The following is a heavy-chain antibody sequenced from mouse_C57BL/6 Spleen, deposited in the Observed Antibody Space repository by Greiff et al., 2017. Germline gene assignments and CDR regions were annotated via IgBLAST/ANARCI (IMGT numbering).Heavy chain of an antibody. D-gene: IGHD1-1*01. CDR3: ARFYYYGRGYFDV. CDR1: GFTFTDYY. CDR2: IRNKANGYTT. V-gene: IGHV7-3*01. J-gene: IGHJ1*03. Sequence: EVMLVESGGGLVQPGGSLSLSCAASGFTFTDYYMSWVRQPPGKALEWLGFIRNKANGYTTEYSASVKGRFTSSRDNSQSILFLQMNALGAEDSATYYCARFYYYGRGYFDVWGTGTTVTVSS.